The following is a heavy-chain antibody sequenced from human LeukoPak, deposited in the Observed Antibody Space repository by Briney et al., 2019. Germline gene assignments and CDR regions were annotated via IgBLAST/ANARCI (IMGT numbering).Heavy chain of an antibody. D-gene: IGHD1/OR15-1a*01. CDR1: GFIFPIYS. J-gene: IGHJ4*02. Sequence: GGSLRLSCAASGFIFPIYSMNWVRQAPGKGLEWVSSISSDGGYIYYADSVKGRFIISRDNAKNSLYLQMNSLRVEDTAVYYCARGGTADPFDYWGQGTLVTVSS. V-gene: IGHV3-21*01. CDR2: ISSDGGYI. CDR3: ARGGTADPFDY.